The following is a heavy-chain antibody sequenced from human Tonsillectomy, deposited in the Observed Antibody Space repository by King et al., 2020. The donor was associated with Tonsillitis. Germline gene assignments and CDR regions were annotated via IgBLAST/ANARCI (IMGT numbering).Heavy chain of an antibody. V-gene: IGHV4-30-4*01. CDR3: ARERRYSYGYSPLHWFDP. Sequence: VQLQESGPGLVKPSQTLSLTCTVSGGSISSGDYYWSWIRQPPGKGLEWIGYIYYSGSTYYNPSLKSRVTISVDTSKNQFSLQLSSVTAADTAVYYCARERRYSYGYSPLHWFDPWGQGTLVTVSS. J-gene: IGHJ5*02. CDR1: GGSISSGDYY. D-gene: IGHD5-18*01. CDR2: IYYSGST.